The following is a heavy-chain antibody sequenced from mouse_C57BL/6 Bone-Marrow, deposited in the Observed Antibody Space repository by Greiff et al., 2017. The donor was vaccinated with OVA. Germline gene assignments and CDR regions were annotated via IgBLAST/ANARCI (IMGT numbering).Heavy chain of an antibody. V-gene: IGHV5-2*01. Sequence: DVKLVESGGDLVKPGESLKLSCESNEYEFPSHDMSWVRKTPEKRLELVAAINSDGGSTYYPDTMERRFIISRDNTKKTLYLQMSSLRSEDTALYYCARGDYGSWFAYWGQGTLVTVSA. D-gene: IGHD1-1*01. CDR1: EYEFPSHD. J-gene: IGHJ3*01. CDR3: ARGDYGSWFAY. CDR2: INSDGGST.